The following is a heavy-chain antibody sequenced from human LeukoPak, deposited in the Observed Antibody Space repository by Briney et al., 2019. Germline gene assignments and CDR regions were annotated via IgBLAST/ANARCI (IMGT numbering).Heavy chain of an antibody. Sequence: AASVKVSCKASGGTFSIYAISWVRQAPGRSLEWTGRINAGNGDAKYSQNFHDRITITRDTSASTVYMELTSLRSEDTAVYYCGKSAPSGFDPWGQGTLVTVSS. CDR2: INAGNGDA. J-gene: IGHJ5*02. V-gene: IGHV1-3*01. CDR1: GGTFSIYA. CDR3: GKSAPSGFDP.